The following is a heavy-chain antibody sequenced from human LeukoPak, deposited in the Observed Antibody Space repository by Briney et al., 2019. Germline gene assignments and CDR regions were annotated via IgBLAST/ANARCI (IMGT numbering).Heavy chain of an antibody. CDR3: AKGAEIDH. J-gene: IGHJ4*02. Sequence: SGGSLRLSCAASGFNFNNFAMSWVRQAPGKGLEWLSAMTGPADTTYYAESVKGRFTISRDYSKSMVFLQVNSLRVEDTAIYYCAKGAEIDHWGQGTLVTVSS. V-gene: IGHV3-23*01. CDR2: MTGPADTT. CDR1: GFNFNNFA.